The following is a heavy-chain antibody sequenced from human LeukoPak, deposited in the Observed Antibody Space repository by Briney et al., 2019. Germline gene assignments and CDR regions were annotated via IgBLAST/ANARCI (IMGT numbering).Heavy chain of an antibody. CDR1: GVSTNTYYY. D-gene: IGHD1-26*01. Sequence: SETLSLTCTVSGVSTNTYYYWSWIRPPPGKGLEWIGYVDYSGRSKYSPSLKSRVTISVDTSKYQFSLDLTSVTAADTAVYYCATNIPTPTTSPPLGYWGQGTLVTVSS. CDR2: VDYSGRS. J-gene: IGHJ4*02. V-gene: IGHV4-59*08. CDR3: ATNIPTPTTSPPLGY.